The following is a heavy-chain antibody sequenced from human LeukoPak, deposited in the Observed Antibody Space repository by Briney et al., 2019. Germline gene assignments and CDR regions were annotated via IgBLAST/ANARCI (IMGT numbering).Heavy chain of an antibody. Sequence: PGGSLRLSCAASGFTFSSYWMSWVRQAPGKGLEWVAFIRYDGSNKYYADSVKGRFTISRDNSKNTLYLQMNSLRAEDTAVYYCAKGGYCGGDCYHPPEYWGQGTLVTVSS. V-gene: IGHV3-30*02. CDR1: GFTFSSYW. CDR2: IRYDGSNK. CDR3: AKGGYCGGDCYHPPEY. D-gene: IGHD2-21*01. J-gene: IGHJ4*02.